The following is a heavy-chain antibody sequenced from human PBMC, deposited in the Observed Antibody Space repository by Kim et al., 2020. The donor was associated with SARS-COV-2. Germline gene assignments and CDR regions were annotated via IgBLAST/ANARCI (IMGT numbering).Heavy chain of an antibody. J-gene: IGHJ6*02. D-gene: IGHD5-12*01. CDR1: GFTFSNYS. Sequence: GGSLRLSCAASGFTFSNYSMNWVRQAPGKGLEWVSSISSSSSYIYYADSVKGRFTISRDNAKNSLYLQMNSLRAEDTAVYYCASRERGYSGYDYSRYYYYGMDVWGQGTTVTVSS. V-gene: IGHV3-21*04. CDR3: ASRERGYSGYDYSRYYYYGMDV. CDR2: ISSSSSYI.